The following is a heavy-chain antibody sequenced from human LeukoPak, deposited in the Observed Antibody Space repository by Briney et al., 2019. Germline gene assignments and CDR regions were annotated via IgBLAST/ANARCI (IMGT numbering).Heavy chain of an antibody. CDR1: GFKFDDYG. D-gene: IGHD3-22*01. J-gene: IGHJ5*02. V-gene: IGHV3-20*04. Sequence: GGSLRLSCAASGFKFDDYGMSWVRQAPGKGLEWVCDINWNGAWTGYADSVKGRFTISRDNAKNSLCLQMNSLRAEDTALYYCAGYYYDSSRGFDLWGQGTLVTVSA. CDR2: INWNGAWT. CDR3: AGYYYDSSRGFDL.